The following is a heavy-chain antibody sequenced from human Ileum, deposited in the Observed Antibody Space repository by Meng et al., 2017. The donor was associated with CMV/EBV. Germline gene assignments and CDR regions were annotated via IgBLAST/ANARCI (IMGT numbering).Heavy chain of an antibody. J-gene: IGHJ6*02. CDR3: AKAYRSVRFQAFGEYGMDV. V-gene: IGHV3-9*01. CDR2: ISWNSGNR. CDR1: GFIFDDYA. D-gene: IGHD3-3*01. Sequence: GGSLRLSCAASGFIFDDYAMHWVRQPPGKGLEWVSGISWNSGNRGYADSVKGRFTISRDNAKNSLYLQMNNLRGEDTALYYCAKAYRSVRFQAFGEYGMDVWGQGTTVTVSS.